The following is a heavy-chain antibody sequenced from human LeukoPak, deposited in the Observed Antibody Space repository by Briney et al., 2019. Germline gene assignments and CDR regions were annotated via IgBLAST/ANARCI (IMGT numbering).Heavy chain of an antibody. D-gene: IGHD1-1*01. CDR1: GFTFSNYN. Sequence: GGSLRLSCAASGFTFSNYNMNWVRQAPGKGLEWVSSISSSGSYIYYADSVKGRFTISRDNAKNSLYLQMNSLRAEDTAIYYCAQNWNDASPFDYWGQGTLVTVSS. V-gene: IGHV3-21*01. CDR3: AQNWNDASPFDY. J-gene: IGHJ4*02. CDR2: ISSSGSYI.